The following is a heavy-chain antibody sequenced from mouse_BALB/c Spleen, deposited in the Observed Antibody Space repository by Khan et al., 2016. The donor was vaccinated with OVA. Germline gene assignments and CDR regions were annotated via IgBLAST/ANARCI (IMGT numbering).Heavy chain of an antibody. CDR2: IYPFNDAT. J-gene: IGHJ3*01. D-gene: IGHD2-12*01. CDR3: APVRSYLVSFVF. Sequence: IQLVQSGPEVVKPGASVKMSCKASGYTFTSYVMHWVKQKPGQGLEWIGYIYPFNDATKYNEKFNGKATLTSDKSSSTAYMELSSLTSEDSAVXYFAPVRSYLVSFVFWGQGTLVPVSA. V-gene: IGHV1S136*01. CDR1: GYTFTSYV.